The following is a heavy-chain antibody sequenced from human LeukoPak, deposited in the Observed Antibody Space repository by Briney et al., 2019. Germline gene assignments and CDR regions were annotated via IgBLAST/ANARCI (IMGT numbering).Heavy chain of an antibody. CDR3: ATALSSGAFDI. D-gene: IGHD2-2*01. V-gene: IGHV4-59*01. Sequence: PSETLSLTCTVPGGSISSYYWSWIRQPPGKGLALIGYIYYSGSTNYNPSLKSRVTISVDTSKNQFSLKLSSVTAADTAVYYCATALSSGAFDIWGQGTMVTVSS. J-gene: IGHJ3*02. CDR2: IYYSGST. CDR1: GGSISSYY.